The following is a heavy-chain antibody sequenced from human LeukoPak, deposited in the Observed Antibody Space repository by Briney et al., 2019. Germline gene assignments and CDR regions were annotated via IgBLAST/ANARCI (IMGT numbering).Heavy chain of an antibody. CDR3: ARGLAAAAPLYYFDF. Sequence: ASVKVSCKASGYTFDGYYKHWVRQAPGQGLEWMGWINPNSGGTNYAQKFQGRVTMTRDTSANTTYMELSSLRSEDMAVYYCARGLAAAAPLYYFDFWGQGTLVTVSS. D-gene: IGHD2-2*01. CDR1: GYTFDGYY. CDR2: INPNSGGT. J-gene: IGHJ4*02. V-gene: IGHV1-2*02.